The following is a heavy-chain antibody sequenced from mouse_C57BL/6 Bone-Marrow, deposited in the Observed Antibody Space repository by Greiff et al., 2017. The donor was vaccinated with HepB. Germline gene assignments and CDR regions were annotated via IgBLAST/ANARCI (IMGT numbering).Heavy chain of an antibody. CDR2: ISSGGSYT. CDR1: GFTFSSYG. J-gene: IGHJ4*01. D-gene: IGHD1-1*01. CDR3: ARRGLRSLMDY. Sequence: EVQVVESGGDLVKPGGSLKLSCAASGFTFSSYGMSWVRQTPDKRLEWVATISSGGSYTYYPDSVKGRFTISRDNAKNTLYLQMSSLKSEDTAMYYCARRGLRSLMDYWGQGTSVTVSS. V-gene: IGHV5-6*01.